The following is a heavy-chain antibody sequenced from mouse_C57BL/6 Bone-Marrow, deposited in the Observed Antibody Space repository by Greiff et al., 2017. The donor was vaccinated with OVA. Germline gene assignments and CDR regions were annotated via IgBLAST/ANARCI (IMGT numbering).Heavy chain of an antibody. CDR2: ISAAGSYT. CDR3: ARANAMDY. CDR1: GFTFSSYA. V-gene: IGHV5-4*01. Sequence: EVQLVESGGGLVKPGGSLKLSCAASGFTFSSYAMPWVRQTPEQRLEWVATISAAGSYTYYPDNVKGRFTIARDNSTTNPYLQMSHLQSEDTAVYYCARANAMDYWGQGTSVTVSS. J-gene: IGHJ4*01.